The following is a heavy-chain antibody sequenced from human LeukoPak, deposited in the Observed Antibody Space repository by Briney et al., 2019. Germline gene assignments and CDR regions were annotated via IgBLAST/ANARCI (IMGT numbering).Heavy chain of an antibody. V-gene: IGHV4-59*08. CDR2: ISYSGST. J-gene: IGHJ5*02. CDR3: ARRVLMSSTGVPDTWLDP. D-gene: IGHD2-8*02. Sequence: SETLSLTCTVSGGSINSYYWNWIRQPPGKGLEWLGHISYSGSTIYNPSLNSRVTISLDTSKNQFSLNLNSVTAADTAVYYCARRVLMSSTGVPDTWLDPWGQGTLVTVSS. CDR1: GGSINSYY.